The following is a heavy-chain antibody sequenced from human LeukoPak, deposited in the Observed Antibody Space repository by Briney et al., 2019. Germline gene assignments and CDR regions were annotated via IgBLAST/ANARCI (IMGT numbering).Heavy chain of an antibody. V-gene: IGHV1-8*01. CDR1: GYTFTSYD. Sequence: ASVKVSCTASGYTFTSYDIKWVRQATGQGLEWMGWMNPNSGNTGYAQKFQGRVTMTRNTSISTAYMELSSLRSEDTAVYYCVRRRAVLWFGELLRGNNWFDPWGQGTLVTVSS. CDR2: MNPNSGNT. D-gene: IGHD3-10*01. CDR3: VRRRAVLWFGELLRGNNWFDP. J-gene: IGHJ5*02.